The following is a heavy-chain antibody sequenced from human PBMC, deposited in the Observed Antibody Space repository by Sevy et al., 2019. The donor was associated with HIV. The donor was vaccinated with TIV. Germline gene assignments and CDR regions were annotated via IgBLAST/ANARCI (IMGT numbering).Heavy chain of an antibody. CDR1: GFSFGSYG. D-gene: IGHD3-22*01. J-gene: IGHJ4*02. Sequence: GGSLRLSCAASGFSFGSYGMHWVRQAPGKGLDWVTSLWYDGTNKNYADSVKGRFTISRDNSKNMLYLQMNSLRAEDKAVYYCARAINDYDSSGFASLDYWGQGTLVTVSS. CDR2: LWYDGTNK. CDR3: ARAINDYDSSGFASLDY. V-gene: IGHV3-33*01.